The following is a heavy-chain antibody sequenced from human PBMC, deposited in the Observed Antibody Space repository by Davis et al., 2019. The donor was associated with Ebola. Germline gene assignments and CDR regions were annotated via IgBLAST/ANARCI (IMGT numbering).Heavy chain of an antibody. Sequence: PSETLSLTCTVSGGSISPYYWSWIRQPPGKGLDWIGYVEHHGRTEYIPSLNNRVTISLDTSKNQFSLKMSSVTAADTAVYYCASGGGWLPDNWGQGTLVTVSS. J-gene: IGHJ4*02. D-gene: IGHD5-12*01. CDR2: VEHHGRT. CDR1: GGSISPYY. CDR3: ASGGGWLPDN. V-gene: IGHV4-59*01.